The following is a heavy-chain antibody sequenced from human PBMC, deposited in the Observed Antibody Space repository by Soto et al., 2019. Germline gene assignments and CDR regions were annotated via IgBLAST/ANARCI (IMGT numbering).Heavy chain of an antibody. CDR3: AKDLGRCSGGSCYDFDY. CDR1: GFTFSSYG. CDR2: TSYDGSNK. J-gene: IGHJ4*02. D-gene: IGHD2-15*01. Sequence: GGSLRLSCAASGFTFSSYGMHWVRQAPGKGLEWVAVTSYDGSNKYYADSVKGRFTISRDNSKNTLYLQMNSLRAEDTAVYYCAKDLGRCSGGSCYDFDYWGQGTLVTVSS. V-gene: IGHV3-30*18.